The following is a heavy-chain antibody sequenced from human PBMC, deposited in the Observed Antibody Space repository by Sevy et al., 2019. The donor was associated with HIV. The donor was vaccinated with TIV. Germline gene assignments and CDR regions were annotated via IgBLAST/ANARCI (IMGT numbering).Heavy chain of an antibody. J-gene: IGHJ3*02. CDR3: ARATGTEALDAFDI. Sequence: GGSLRLSCAASGFTFSDYSVNWVRQAPGKGLEWVSSISGSSFYIYYADSVKGRFTISRDNAKNSLYLQMISLRADDTAVYYWARATGTEALDAFDIWGQGTLVTVSS. CDR1: GFTFSDYS. D-gene: IGHD1-1*01. V-gene: IGHV3-21*01. CDR2: ISGSSFYI.